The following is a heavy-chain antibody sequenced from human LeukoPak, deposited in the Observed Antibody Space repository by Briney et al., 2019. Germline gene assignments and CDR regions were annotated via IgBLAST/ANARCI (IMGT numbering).Heavy chain of an antibody. J-gene: IGHJ3*02. CDR1: GFTVSGNY. V-gene: IGHV3-11*04. CDR3: ARRDGFCFDI. Sequence: GGSLRLSCAVSGFTVSGNYMSWVRQAPGKGLEWVSYISSSGSTIYYADSVKGRFTISRDNAKNSLYLQMNSLRAEDTAVYYCARRDGFCFDIWGQGTMVTVSS. CDR2: ISSSGSTI.